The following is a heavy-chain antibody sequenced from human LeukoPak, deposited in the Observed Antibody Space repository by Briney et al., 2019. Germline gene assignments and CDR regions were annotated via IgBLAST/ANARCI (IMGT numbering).Heavy chain of an antibody. CDR2: IYSGGNT. CDR1: GFTFSSTY. V-gene: IGHV3-53*01. CDR3: AKDRTVGASYWYFDL. Sequence: GGSLRLSCAASGFTFSSTYMSWVRQAPGKGLEWVSVIYSGGNTYYADSVKGRFTISRDSSRNTLFLHMNTLRAEDTAIYYCAKDRTVGASYWYFDLWGRGTLVTVSS. J-gene: IGHJ2*01. D-gene: IGHD1-26*01.